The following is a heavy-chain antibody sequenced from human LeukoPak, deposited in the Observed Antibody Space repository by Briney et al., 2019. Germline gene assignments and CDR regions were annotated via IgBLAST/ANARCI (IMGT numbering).Heavy chain of an antibody. CDR2: IHHSGDT. CDR1: GYSITSIYY. Sequence: SETLPLTCTVSGYSITSIYYWGWIRQPPGKGLEWIGSIHHSGDTAYNPSLKSRVTISVDTSKSQFSLKLSSVTAADTAVYYCARSYASSGLDHWGQGTLVTVSS. V-gene: IGHV4-38-2*02. D-gene: IGHD3-16*01. CDR3: ARSYASSGLDH. J-gene: IGHJ4*02.